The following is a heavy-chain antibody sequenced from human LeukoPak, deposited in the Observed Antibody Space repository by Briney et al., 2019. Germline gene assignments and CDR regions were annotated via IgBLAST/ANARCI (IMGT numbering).Heavy chain of an antibody. CDR1: GFTVSSNY. CDR2: ISGSGGST. J-gene: IGHJ4*02. Sequence: GGSLRLSCAASGFTVSSNYMSWVRQAPGKGLEWVAAISGSGGSTYYAHSVEGRFTISRDNSKNTLYLQMNSLRAEDTAVYYCAKGPYSSGWTFDDWGQGTLVTVSS. V-gene: IGHV3-23*01. CDR3: AKGPYSSGWTFDD. D-gene: IGHD6-19*01.